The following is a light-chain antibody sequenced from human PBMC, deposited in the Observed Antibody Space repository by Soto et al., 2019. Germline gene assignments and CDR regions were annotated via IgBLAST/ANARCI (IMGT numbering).Light chain of an antibody. J-gene: IGKJ4*01. CDR3: QQYYSYPLT. V-gene: IGKV1-5*03. CDR1: QSISSG. Sequence: DIQITQSPSTLSASVGDRVTITCRASQSISSGLAWYQQKPGKAPKLLIYKASNLESGVPSRFSGSGSGTEFTLTISSLQPDDFATYYCQQYYSYPLTFGGGTKVEIK. CDR2: KAS.